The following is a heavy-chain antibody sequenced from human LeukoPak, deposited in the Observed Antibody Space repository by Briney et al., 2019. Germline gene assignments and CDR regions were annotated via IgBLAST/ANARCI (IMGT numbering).Heavy chain of an antibody. J-gene: IGHJ4*02. CDR1: GFTFSSYA. CDR3: AKDLGDYVWGSYRPPLGD. Sequence: PGGSLRLSCAASGFTFSSYAMSWVRQAPGKGLEWVSAISGSGGSTYYADSVKGRFTISRDNSKNTLYLQMNSLRAEDTAVYYCAKDLGDYVWGSYRPPLGDWGQGTLVTVSS. D-gene: IGHD3-16*02. V-gene: IGHV3-23*01. CDR2: ISGSGGST.